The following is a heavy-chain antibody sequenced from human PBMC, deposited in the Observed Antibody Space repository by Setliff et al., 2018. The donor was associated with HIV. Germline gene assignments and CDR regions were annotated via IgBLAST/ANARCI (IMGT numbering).Heavy chain of an antibody. V-gene: IGHV1-8*01. CDR3: ARARRDSYDRGRRNHYYIDV. Sequence: ASVTVSCKASGYTFSSNDINWVRQATGQGLEWMGWMNPNSGNTGYAQKFQGRVTMTRDTSISTAYMELNNLKFEDTAVYYCARARRDSYDRGRRNHYYIDVWGKGTTVTVSS. D-gene: IGHD3-22*01. J-gene: IGHJ6*03. CDR1: GYTFSSND. CDR2: MNPNSGNT.